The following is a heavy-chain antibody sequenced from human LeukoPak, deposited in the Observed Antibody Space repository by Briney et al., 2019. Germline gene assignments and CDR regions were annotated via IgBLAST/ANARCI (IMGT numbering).Heavy chain of an antibody. J-gene: IGHJ4*02. Sequence: ASVKVSCKVSGYTLTELSMHWVRQAPGKGLEWMGGFYPEDGETIYAQKFQGRVTMTEDTSTDTAYMELSSLRSEDTAVYYCATDIREGGVRALDFDYWGQGTLVTVSS. V-gene: IGHV1-24*01. CDR1: GYTLTELS. CDR3: ATDIREGGVRALDFDY. CDR2: FYPEDGET. D-gene: IGHD1-26*01.